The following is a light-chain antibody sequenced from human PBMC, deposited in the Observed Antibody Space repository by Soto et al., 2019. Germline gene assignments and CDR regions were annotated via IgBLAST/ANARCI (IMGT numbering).Light chain of an antibody. CDR3: QQHNNYPRT. Sequence: EIVMTQPPATLSVSPGERATLSCRASQSVSSNLAWYQQKPGQAPRLLIYGASTLQTGVPSRFSGSGSGTEFTLTISSLQPEDFVTYYCQQHNNYPRTFGQGTKLEIK. CDR2: GAS. CDR1: QSVSSN. V-gene: IGKV3-15*01. J-gene: IGKJ2*02.